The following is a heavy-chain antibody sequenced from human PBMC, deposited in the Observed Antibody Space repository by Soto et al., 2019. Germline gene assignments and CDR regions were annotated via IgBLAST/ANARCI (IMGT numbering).Heavy chain of an antibody. Sequence: EVQLVESGGGLVKPGGSLRLSCAASGFTFIRYRMNWVRQAPGKGLDCVSSISSSSSYIYYADPVKRRFTISRDNAKKSLYLQMNSLRAEDTAVYFCARGDYFDYWGQGILVTVSS. J-gene: IGHJ4*02. V-gene: IGHV3-21*01. CDR1: GFTFIRYR. CDR2: ISSSSSYI. CDR3: ARGDYFDY.